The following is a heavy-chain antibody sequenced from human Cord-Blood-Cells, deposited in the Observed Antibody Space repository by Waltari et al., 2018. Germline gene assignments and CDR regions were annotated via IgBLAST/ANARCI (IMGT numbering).Heavy chain of an antibody. CDR1: GFPFRGYG. Sequence: EVQLVGSVGGLVRPGGSLSLSCAASGFPFRGYGMGGVRQGPGKGLRWVANIKQDGSEKYYVDSVKGRFTISRDNAKNSLYLQMNSLRAEDTAVYYCARQRGFDYWGQGTLVTVSS. V-gene: IGHV3-7*01. CDR2: IKQDGSEK. D-gene: IGHD6-25*01. CDR3: ARQRGFDY. J-gene: IGHJ4*02.